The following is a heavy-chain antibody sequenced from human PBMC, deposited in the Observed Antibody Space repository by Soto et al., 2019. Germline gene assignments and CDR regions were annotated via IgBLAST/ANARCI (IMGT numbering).Heavy chain of an antibody. CDR1: GGSISSYY. CDR3: ATQRLIAVAFDY. Sequence: SETLSLTCTVSGGSISSYYWSWIRQPPGKGLEWIGYIYYSGSTNYNPSLKSRVTISVDTSKNQFSLKLSSVTAADTAVYYCATQRLIAVAFDYWGQGTLVTVSS. J-gene: IGHJ4*02. D-gene: IGHD6-19*01. V-gene: IGHV4-59*01. CDR2: IYYSGST.